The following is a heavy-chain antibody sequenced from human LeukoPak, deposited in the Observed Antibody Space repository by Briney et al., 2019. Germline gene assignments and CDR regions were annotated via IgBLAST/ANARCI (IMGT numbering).Heavy chain of an antibody. V-gene: IGHV3-74*01. CDR2: VNSDESTT. Sequence: GGSLRLSCAASGFTLSSYWMHWVRQAPGKGLVWVSRVNSDESTTTYADSVKGRFTISRDNAKNSLYLQVISLRAEDTAVYYCARGPSIAARYDAFDIWGQGTMVTVSS. CDR3: ARGPSIAARYDAFDI. J-gene: IGHJ3*02. D-gene: IGHD6-6*01. CDR1: GFTLSSYW.